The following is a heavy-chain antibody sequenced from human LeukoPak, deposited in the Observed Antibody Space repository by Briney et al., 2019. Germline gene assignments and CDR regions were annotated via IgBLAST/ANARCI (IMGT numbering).Heavy chain of an antibody. V-gene: IGHV3-30*02. Sequence: GGSLRLSCVASGFALRNYGLNWVRQAPGKGLEWVAYIQYDGSNEQYADSVKGRFSISRDSSKNILYLQMNSLRAEDTAVYYCAKDRCSNGVGCYYYYMDVWGKGTTVTISS. CDR3: AKDRCSNGVGCYYYYMDV. D-gene: IGHD2-8*01. CDR1: GFALRNYG. J-gene: IGHJ6*03. CDR2: IQYDGSNE.